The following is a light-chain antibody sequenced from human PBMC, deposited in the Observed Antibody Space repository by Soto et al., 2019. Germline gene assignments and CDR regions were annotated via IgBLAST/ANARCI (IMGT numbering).Light chain of an antibody. CDR2: VAS. CDR3: QQHFSFPPT. V-gene: IGKV1-9*01. CDR1: QGISNY. Sequence: DIQLTQSPSFLSASVGDRVTITCRASQGISNYLAWYQQKPGKAPNLLIFVASTLQSGVPSRFSGSGSGTEITLTISSRQPEDLATYYYQQHFSFPPTFGQGTRLEIK. J-gene: IGKJ5*01.